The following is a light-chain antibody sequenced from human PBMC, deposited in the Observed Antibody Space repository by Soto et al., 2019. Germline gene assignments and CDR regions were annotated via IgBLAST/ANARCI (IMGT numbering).Light chain of an antibody. CDR3: SSYAGSNNFVV. CDR2: EVS. V-gene: IGLV2-8*01. J-gene: IGLJ2*01. CDR1: SSDVGGYNF. Sequence: QPVLTQPPSASGSRGQSVTISCTGTSSDVGGYNFVSWYQQHPGKAPKLMIYEVSKRPSGVPDRFSGSKSGNTASLTVSGLQAEDEADYYCSSYAGSNNFVVFGGGTQLTVL.